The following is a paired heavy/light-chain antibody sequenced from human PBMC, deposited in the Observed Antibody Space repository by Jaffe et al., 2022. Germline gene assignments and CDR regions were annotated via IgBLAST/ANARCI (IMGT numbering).Light chain of an antibody. CDR1: QSVLYSGNNMNY. CDR2: WAS. J-gene: IGKJ1*01. CDR3: QQYFHSPQT. V-gene: IGKV4-1*01. Sequence: DVVMTQSPDSLTVSLGERATINCESSQSVLYSGNNMNYLAWYQQKPGQSPKLLIYWASTRESGVPDRFSGSGSGTNFTLTISTLQAEDVAVYYCQQYFHSPQTFGQGTKVEIK.
Heavy chain of an antibody. CDR2: IFHTGNT. J-gene: IGHJ4*02. V-gene: IGHV4-38-2*01. D-gene: IGHD2-8*02. Sequence: QVQLQESGPGLVKPSETLSLTCAVSDYSISSDYSWAWIRQPPGKGLEWIATIFHTGNTYYNSSLKNRVTISLDTSKNQFSLNVNSVIAADTAVYFCARQVRGVTGSLFYFDKWGQGTLVTVSS. CDR3: ARQVRGVTGSLFYFDK. CDR1: DYSISSDYS.